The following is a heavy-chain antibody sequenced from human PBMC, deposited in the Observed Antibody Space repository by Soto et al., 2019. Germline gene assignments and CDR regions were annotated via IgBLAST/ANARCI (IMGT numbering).Heavy chain of an antibody. V-gene: IGHV3-11*06. J-gene: IGHJ3*02. CDR2: ISSSSSYT. D-gene: IGHD2-15*01. CDR3: ARRQLRYRSGASCLDAFDI. Sequence: GGSLRLSCAASGFTFSDYYMSWIRQAPGKGLEWVSYISSSSSYTNYADSVKGRFTISRDNAKNSLYLQMNSLRAEDTAVYYCARRQLRYRSGASCLDAFDIWGQGTMVTVSS. CDR1: GFTFSDYY.